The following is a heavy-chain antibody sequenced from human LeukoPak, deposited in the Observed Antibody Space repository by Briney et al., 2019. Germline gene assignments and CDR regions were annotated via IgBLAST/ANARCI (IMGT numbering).Heavy chain of an antibody. CDR1: GGSISSSSYY. CDR2: IYYSGST. V-gene: IGHV4-39*07. J-gene: IGHJ4*02. CDR3: ANWAIWGGYFDY. D-gene: IGHD3-16*01. Sequence: SETLSLTCTVSGGSISSSSYYWGWIRQPPGKGLEWIGSIYYSGSTYYNPSLKSRVTISVDTSKNQFSLKLSSVTAEDTAVYYCANWAIWGGYFDYWGQGTLVTVSS.